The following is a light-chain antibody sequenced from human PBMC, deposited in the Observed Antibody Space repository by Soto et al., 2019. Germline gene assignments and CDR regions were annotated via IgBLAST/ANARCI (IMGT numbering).Light chain of an antibody. CDR3: QQRSNWPRALT. V-gene: IGKV3-11*01. CDR2: DAS. Sequence: EVVLTQSPATLSFSPGERATLSCRASQSVSSYLAWYQQKPGQAPRLLIYDASNRATGIPARFSGSGSGTDFTLTISSLEPEDFAVYYCQQRSNWPRALTFGGGTKVDI. J-gene: IGKJ4*01. CDR1: QSVSSY.